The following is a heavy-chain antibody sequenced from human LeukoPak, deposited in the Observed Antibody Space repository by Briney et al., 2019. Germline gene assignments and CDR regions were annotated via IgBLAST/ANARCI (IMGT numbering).Heavy chain of an antibody. V-gene: IGHV4-4*07. CDR1: GGSISSYY. J-gene: IGHJ3*02. CDR3: ATRAQRTLGVFDI. D-gene: IGHD3-16*01. CDR2: IYSSGST. Sequence: SETLSLTCTVSGGSISSYYWSWIRQPAAEGVEWIVRIYSSGSTNDYPSLKSRVTMSIDASKTQFSLHLRSVTDGDTAVYYCATRAQRTLGVFDIWGQGTMVTVSS.